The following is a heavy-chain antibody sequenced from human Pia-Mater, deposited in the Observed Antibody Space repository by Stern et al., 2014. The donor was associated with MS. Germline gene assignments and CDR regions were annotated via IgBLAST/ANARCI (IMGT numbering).Heavy chain of an antibody. Sequence: VQLEESGGGVFQPGRSLRLSCAASGFTFSNYGMHWVRQAPGKGLEWVGLISDDGRNKYYADSVKGRITISRDNSKKTLFLQVSSLRGDDTAVYYCAKDPYECSTTNCCQGTYVMHVWGQGTTVTVSS. CDR3: AKDPYECSTTNCCQGTYVMHV. CDR1: GFTFSNYG. V-gene: IGHV3-30*18. CDR2: ISDDGRNK. J-gene: IGHJ6*02. D-gene: IGHD2-2*01.